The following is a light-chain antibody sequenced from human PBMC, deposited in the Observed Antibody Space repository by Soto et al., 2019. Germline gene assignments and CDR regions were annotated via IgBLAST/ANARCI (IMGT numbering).Light chain of an antibody. J-gene: IGKJ5*01. CDR2: GAS. V-gene: IGKV3D-15*01. CDR1: QSVRSN. CDR3: QQYHNWPAIS. Sequence: EIVMTQSQATLSVSPGEIATLSCRASQSVRSNFAWYQQKHGQDPRILIYGASTRATGIPARFSGSGSGTEFTLRISGLQSEDFAVSDGQQYHNWPAISFVQGTRMAIK.